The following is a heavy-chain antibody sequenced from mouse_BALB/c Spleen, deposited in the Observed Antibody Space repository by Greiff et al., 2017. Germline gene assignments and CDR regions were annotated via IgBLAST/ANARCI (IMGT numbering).Heavy chain of an antibody. D-gene: IGHD2-3*01. CDR2: IWSGGST. J-gene: IGHJ4*01. CDR3: DRKMGTRGFMDYAMEY. Sequence: QVQLKQSGPGLVQPSQSLSITCTVSGFSLTSYGVHWVRQSPGKGLEWLGVIWSGGSTDYNAAFISRLSISNDNSKSQVFFKMNSLQANDTDIYYSDRKMGTRGFMDYAMEYWGQGTSVTVSS. V-gene: IGHV2-2*02. CDR1: GFSLTSYG.